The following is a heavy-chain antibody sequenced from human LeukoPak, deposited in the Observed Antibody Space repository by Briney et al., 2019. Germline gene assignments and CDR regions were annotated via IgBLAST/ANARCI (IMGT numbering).Heavy chain of an antibody. CDR1: GFTFTTYG. CDR3: ARGGGDYDILTGYLQGDYYGMDV. V-gene: IGHV3-30*03. Sequence: AGGSLRLSCAASGFTFTTYGINWVRQAPGKGLEWVAVVSYDGTDKNYAGSVKGRFTISRDNSENTVYLQMNSLRPEDTAVYYCARGGGDYDILTGYLQGDYYGMDVWGQGTTVTVSS. CDR2: VSYDGTDK. D-gene: IGHD3-9*01. J-gene: IGHJ6*02.